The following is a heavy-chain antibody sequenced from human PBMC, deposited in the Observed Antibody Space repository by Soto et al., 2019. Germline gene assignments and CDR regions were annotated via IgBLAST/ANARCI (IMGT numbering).Heavy chain of an antibody. Sequence: LRLSCAASGFTFSSYAMSWVRQAPGKGLEWVSAISGSGGSTYYADSVKGRFTISRDNSKNTLYLQMNSLRAEDTAVYYCAKNTLATGIAVAGTDYWGQGTLVTVSS. CDR2: ISGSGGST. J-gene: IGHJ4*02. V-gene: IGHV3-23*01. CDR3: AKNTLATGIAVAGTDY. D-gene: IGHD6-19*01. CDR1: GFTFSSYA.